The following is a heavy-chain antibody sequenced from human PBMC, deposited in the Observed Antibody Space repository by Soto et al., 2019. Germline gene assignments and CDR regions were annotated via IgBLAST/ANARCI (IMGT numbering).Heavy chain of an antibody. CDR2: IIPISGTA. Sequence: QVQLVQSGAEVKKPGSSVKVSCKASGGTFSSYAISWVRQAPGQGLEWMGGIIPISGTANYVQKFQGRVTITADDSTSTDYMELSSLRSEDTAVYYCARSQGSSTSLEIYYYYYYGMDVWGQGPKVTVSS. V-gene: IGHV1-69*01. J-gene: IGHJ6*02. CDR3: ARSQGSSTSLEIYYYYYYGMDV. CDR1: GGTFSSYA. D-gene: IGHD2-2*01.